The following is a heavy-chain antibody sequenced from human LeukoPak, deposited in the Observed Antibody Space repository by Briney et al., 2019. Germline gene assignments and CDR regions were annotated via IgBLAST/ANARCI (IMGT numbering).Heavy chain of an antibody. D-gene: IGHD5-12*01. Sequence: ASVKVSCKASGYTFSAYYMHWVRQAPGQGLEWMGWINPDSGVTNYAQKFQGRVTMTRDTSISTAYMELSRLRSDDTAVYYCARDPYSGYDVTVYFDYWGQGTLVTVSS. V-gene: IGHV1-2*02. CDR2: INPDSGVT. CDR1: GYTFSAYY. J-gene: IGHJ4*02. CDR3: ARDPYSGYDVTVYFDY.